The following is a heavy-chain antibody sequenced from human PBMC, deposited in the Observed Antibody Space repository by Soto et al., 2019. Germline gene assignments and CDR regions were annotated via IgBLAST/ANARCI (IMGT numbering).Heavy chain of an antibody. CDR3: ARDEGAAYYDILTGYYSIGFDP. Sequence: GPQVKVSCKASGGTFSSYAISWVRQAPGQGLEWMGGIIPIFGTANYAQKFQGRVTITADESTSTAYMELSSLRSEDTAVYYCARDEGAAYYDILTGYYSIGFDPWGQGTLVTVSS. D-gene: IGHD3-9*01. J-gene: IGHJ5*02. CDR1: GGTFSSYA. V-gene: IGHV1-69*13. CDR2: IIPIFGTA.